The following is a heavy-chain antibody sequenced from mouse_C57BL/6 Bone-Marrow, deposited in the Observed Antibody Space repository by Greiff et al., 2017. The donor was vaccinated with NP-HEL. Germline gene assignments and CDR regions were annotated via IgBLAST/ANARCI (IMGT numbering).Heavy chain of an antibody. V-gene: IGHV8-12*01. J-gene: IGHJ1*03. CDR1: GFSLSTSGMG. CDR2: IYWDDDK. Sequence: QVTLKESGPGILQSSQTLSLTCSFSGFSLSTSGMGVSWIRQPSGKGLEWLAHIYWDDDKRYNPSLKSRLTISKDTSRNQVFLKITSVDTADTATYYCARSGGVPGWYFDVWGTGTTVTVSS. CDR3: ARSGGVPGWYFDV.